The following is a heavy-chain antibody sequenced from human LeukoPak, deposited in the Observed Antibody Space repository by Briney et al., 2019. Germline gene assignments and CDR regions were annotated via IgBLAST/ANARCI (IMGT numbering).Heavy chain of an antibody. CDR2: IYYSGST. CDR1: GGSISNTNW. D-gene: IGHD7-27*01. CDR3: ARLGKNAFDI. Sequence: PSGTLSLTCGVSGGSISNTNWWSWVRQPPGKGLEWIGTIYYSGSTYYNPSLKSRVTISVDTSKNQFSLKLSSVTAADTAVYYCARLGKNAFDIWGQGTMVTVSS. V-gene: IGHV4-4*02. J-gene: IGHJ3*02.